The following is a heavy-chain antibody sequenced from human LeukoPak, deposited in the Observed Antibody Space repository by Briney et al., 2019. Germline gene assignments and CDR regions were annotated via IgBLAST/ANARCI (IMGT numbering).Heavy chain of an antibody. CDR1: GFTFSSYA. CDR3: AKDDGGSYYIYYYYMDV. D-gene: IGHD1-26*01. J-gene: IGHJ6*03. V-gene: IGHV3-30*04. CDR2: ISYDGSNK. Sequence: GGSLRLSCAASGFTFSSYAMHWVRQAPGKGLEWVAVISYDGSNKYYADSVKGRFTISRDNSKNTLYLQMNSLRAEDTAVYYCAKDDGGSYYIYYYYMDVWGKGTTVTISS.